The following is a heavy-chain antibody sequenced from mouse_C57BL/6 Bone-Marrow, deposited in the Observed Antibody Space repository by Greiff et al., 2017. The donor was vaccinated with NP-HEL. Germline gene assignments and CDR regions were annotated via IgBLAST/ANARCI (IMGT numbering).Heavy chain of an antibody. CDR2: IWGGGST. J-gene: IGHJ4*01. Sequence: VQLQQSGPGLVAPSQSLSITCTVSGFSLTSYGVDWVRQPPGKGLEWLGVIWGGGSTNYNSALMSRLSISKDNSKSQVFLKMNSLQTDDTAMYYCATYYYGSSYGGYAMDYWGQGTSVTVSS. CDR1: GFSLTSYG. V-gene: IGHV2-9*01. CDR3: ATYYYGSSYGGYAMDY. D-gene: IGHD1-1*01.